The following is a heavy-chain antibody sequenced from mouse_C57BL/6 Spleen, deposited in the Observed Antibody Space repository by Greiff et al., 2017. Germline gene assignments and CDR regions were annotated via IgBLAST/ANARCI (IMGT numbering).Heavy chain of an antibody. CDR3: ARGRERGY. CDR2: IDPSDSYT. V-gene: IGHV1-50*01. CDR1: GYTFTSYW. Sequence: VQLQQPGAELVKPGASVKLSCKASGYTFTSYWMQWVKQRPGQSLEWIGDIDPSDSYTNYNQKFKGKATLTVDTSSSTAYMQLSRLTSEDSAVYYCARGRERGYWGQGTTLTVSS. J-gene: IGHJ2*01.